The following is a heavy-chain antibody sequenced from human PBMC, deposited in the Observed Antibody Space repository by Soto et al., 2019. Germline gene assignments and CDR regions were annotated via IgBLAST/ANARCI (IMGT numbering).Heavy chain of an antibody. CDR2: INANSGGT. CDR3: ARLQIEVGSLVPGIARAKAYFDY. V-gene: IGHV1-2*02. CDR1: GYTFSDYY. Sequence: ASVKVSCKASGYTFSDYYMHWVRQAPGQGLEWMGWINANSGGTTYAQKFQGRVTMTRDTSTSTAYMELSRLSSDDTAIYYCARLQIEVGSLVPGIARAKAYFDYWGQGTLVTVSS. J-gene: IGHJ4*02. D-gene: IGHD6-13*01.